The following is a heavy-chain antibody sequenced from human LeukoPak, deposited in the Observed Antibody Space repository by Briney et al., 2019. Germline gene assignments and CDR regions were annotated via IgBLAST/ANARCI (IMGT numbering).Heavy chain of an antibody. CDR3: AKAYGTTAIFDY. D-gene: IGHD1-14*01. V-gene: IGHV3-9*01. J-gene: IGHJ4*02. Sequence: PGGSLRLSCAASGFTFDDYAMHWVRQAPGKGLEWVSGISWNSGSIGYADSVKGRFTISRDNAKNSLYLQMNSLRAEDTALYYCAKAYGTTAIFDYWGQGTLVTVSS. CDR2: ISWNSGSI. CDR1: GFTFDDYA.